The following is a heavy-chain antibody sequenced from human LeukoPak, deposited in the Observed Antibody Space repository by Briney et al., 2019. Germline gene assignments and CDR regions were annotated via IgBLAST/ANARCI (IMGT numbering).Heavy chain of an antibody. Sequence: PGGSLRLSCAASGFTFSSYWMHWVRQAPGKGLVWVSRINSDGSSTSYADSVKGRFTISRDNAKHTLYLQMNSLRAEDTAVYYCARVYDVNWGGFDYWGQGTLVTVSS. J-gene: IGHJ4*02. D-gene: IGHD7-27*01. CDR1: GFTFSSYW. CDR3: ARVYDVNWGGFDY. CDR2: INSDGSST. V-gene: IGHV3-74*01.